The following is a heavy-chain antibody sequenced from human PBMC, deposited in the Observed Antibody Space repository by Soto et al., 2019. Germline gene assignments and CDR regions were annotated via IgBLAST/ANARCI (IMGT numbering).Heavy chain of an antibody. J-gene: IGHJ4*02. Sequence: EVQLVESGGGLVQPGGSLRLSCAASGFTVSSYHMSWIRQAPGKGLEWVSVLYSAGSADFADSVKGRFTISRDNSKNTLYLQMSSLRAEDTAVYYCARVHRSSYHYFDYWGQGTLVTVSS. D-gene: IGHD6-13*01. CDR1: GFTVSSYH. CDR3: ARVHRSSYHYFDY. V-gene: IGHV3-66*01. CDR2: LYSAGSA.